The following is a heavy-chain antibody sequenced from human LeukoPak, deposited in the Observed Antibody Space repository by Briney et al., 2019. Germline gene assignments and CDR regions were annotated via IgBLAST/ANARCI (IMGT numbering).Heavy chain of an antibody. CDR2: ISAYNGNT. CDR1: GYDFISYG. D-gene: IGHD6-19*01. Sequence: ASVKVSCKASGYDFISYGVNWVRQAPGQGLEWMGWISAYNGNTNYAQKLQGRVAMTTDTSTSTAYMELRSLRSDDTAVYYCARDSRYKQWLAHFDYWGQGTLVTVSS. J-gene: IGHJ4*02. CDR3: ARDSRYKQWLAHFDY. V-gene: IGHV1-18*01.